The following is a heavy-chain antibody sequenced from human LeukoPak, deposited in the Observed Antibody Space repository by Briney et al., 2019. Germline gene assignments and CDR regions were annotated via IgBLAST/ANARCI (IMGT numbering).Heavy chain of an antibody. CDR1: GGSISSSDYY. J-gene: IGHJ5*02. V-gene: IGHV4-39*01. CDR2: IYYSGST. CDR3: ARGLTRGYTYGGCFDP. D-gene: IGHD5-12*01. Sequence: SETLSLTCTVSGGSISSSDYYWGWIRQPPGKGLERIASIYYSGSTYYSPSLKSEVTIPVDPSKTQFSLKLRSVPATDTAVYYCARGLTRGYTYGGCFDPWGQGTLVTVSS.